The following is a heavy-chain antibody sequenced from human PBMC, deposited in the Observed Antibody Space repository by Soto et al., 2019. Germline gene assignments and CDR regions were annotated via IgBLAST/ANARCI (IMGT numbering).Heavy chain of an antibody. CDR1: GYSFTSYL. CDR3: ARAELGYCTNGVCGAYYYYYGMDV. D-gene: IGHD2-8*01. V-gene: IGHV5-10-1*01. Sequence: ESLNISFKWAGYSFTSYLISWVRQMPWKGLGWMGSIYPSDSYTNYSRSFQGHVTISADKSISTAYLQWSSLKASDTAMYYCARAELGYCTNGVCGAYYYYYGMDVWGQGTTVTVSS. J-gene: IGHJ6*02. CDR2: IYPSDSYT.